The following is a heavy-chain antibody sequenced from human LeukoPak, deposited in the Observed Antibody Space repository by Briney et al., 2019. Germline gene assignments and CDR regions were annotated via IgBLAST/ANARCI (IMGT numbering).Heavy chain of an antibody. CDR2: IYYSGST. D-gene: IGHD3-10*01. Sequence: PSETQSLTCTVSGGSISSYYWSWIRQPPGKELEWFGYIYYSGSTNYNPSLKSRVTISVDTSKNQFSLKLSSVTAADTAVYYCARVVLVRGVILFDYWGQGTLVTVSS. CDR1: GGSISSYY. J-gene: IGHJ4*02. V-gene: IGHV4-59*01. CDR3: ARVVLVRGVILFDY.